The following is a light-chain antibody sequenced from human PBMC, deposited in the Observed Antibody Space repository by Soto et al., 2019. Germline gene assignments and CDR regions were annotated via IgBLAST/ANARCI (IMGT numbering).Light chain of an antibody. V-gene: IGLV1-40*01. Sequence: QSVLTQPPSVSGAPGQRIIISCTGSSSNIGAGIDVHWYQHLPGTAPKLLVYDNDNRPSGLPARFSDSRSGTSASLAITSLQSDDEADYYCQSYDNSLSGVVFGGGTKLTVL. J-gene: IGLJ2*01. CDR2: DND. CDR3: QSYDNSLSGVV. CDR1: SSNIGAGID.